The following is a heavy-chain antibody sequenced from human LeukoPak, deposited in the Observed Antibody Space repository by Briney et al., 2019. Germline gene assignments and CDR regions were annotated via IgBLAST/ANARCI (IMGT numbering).Heavy chain of an antibody. D-gene: IGHD2-2*03. J-gene: IGHJ4*02. Sequence: SETLSLTCTVSGGSISSGVYCWSWIRQRPGEGLQWIGYICSSGSAYYNASLKSRVSMSTDTSNNQFSLKLNSVTAADTAVYYCAKMDIVVVPAEGDWGQGTLVTVSS. CDR2: ICSSGSA. CDR1: GGSISSGVYC. CDR3: AKMDIVVVPAEGD. V-gene: IGHV4-31*03.